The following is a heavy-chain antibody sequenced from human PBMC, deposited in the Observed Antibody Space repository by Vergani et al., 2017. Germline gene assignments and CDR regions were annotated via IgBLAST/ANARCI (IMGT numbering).Heavy chain of an antibody. CDR2: TRPHEDGA. J-gene: IGHJ6*02. D-gene: IGHD3-10*01. Sequence: QVQLVESGGGVVQPGGSMRLSCSASGLTLSSYGVHWVRQAPSRGLESVTFTRPHEDGAFYSASVRGRFTVSRDNAKRSVFLQMNSLRAEDTAVYYCARTGEWMRSNNGPPDYVFALDVWGQGTTVIVSS. V-gene: IGHV3-30*02. CDR3: ARTGEWMRSNNGPPDYVFALDV. CDR1: GLTLSSYG.